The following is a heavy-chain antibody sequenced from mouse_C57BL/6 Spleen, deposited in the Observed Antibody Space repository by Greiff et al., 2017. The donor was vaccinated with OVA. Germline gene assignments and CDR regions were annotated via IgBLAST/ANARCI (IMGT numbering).Heavy chain of an antibody. V-gene: IGHV1-69*01. D-gene: IGHD1-1*01. CDR1: GYTFTSYW. Sequence: QVQLQQPGAELVMPGASVKLSCKASGYTFTSYWMHWVKQRPGQGLEWIGEIDPSDSYTNYNQKFKGKSTLTVDKSSSTAYMQLSSLTSEDSAVYYCAGTHYGSSFPWFAYWSQGTLVTVSA. CDR2: IDPSDSYT. J-gene: IGHJ3*01. CDR3: AGTHYGSSFPWFAY.